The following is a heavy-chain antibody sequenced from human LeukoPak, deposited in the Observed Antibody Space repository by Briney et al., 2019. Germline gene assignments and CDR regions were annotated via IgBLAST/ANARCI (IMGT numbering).Heavy chain of an antibody. Sequence: PSETLSLTCTDSGGSISSYYWSWIRQPAGKGLEWIGRIYTSGSTNYNPSLKSRVTMSVDTSKNQFSLKLSSVTAADTAVYYCARGDYYDSSGYYYAFDYWGQGTLVTVSS. V-gene: IGHV4-4*07. CDR2: IYTSGST. D-gene: IGHD3-22*01. J-gene: IGHJ4*02. CDR1: GGSISSYY. CDR3: ARGDYYDSSGYYYAFDY.